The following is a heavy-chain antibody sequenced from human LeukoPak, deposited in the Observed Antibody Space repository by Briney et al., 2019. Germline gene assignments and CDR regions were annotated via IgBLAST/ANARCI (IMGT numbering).Heavy chain of an antibody. Sequence: GASVKVSCKASGYTFTGYYMHWVRQAPGQGLEWMGWINPNSCGTNYAQKFQGRVTMTRDTSISTAYMELSRLRSDDTAVYYCARAYRGYTAIPWIHWGQGTLVTVSS. CDR3: ARAYRGYTAIPWIH. V-gene: IGHV1-2*02. CDR1: GYTFTGYY. CDR2: INPNSCGT. D-gene: IGHD5-18*01. J-gene: IGHJ4*02.